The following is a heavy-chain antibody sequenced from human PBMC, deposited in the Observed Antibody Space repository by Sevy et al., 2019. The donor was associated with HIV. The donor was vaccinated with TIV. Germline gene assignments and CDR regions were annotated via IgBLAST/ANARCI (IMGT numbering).Heavy chain of an antibody. D-gene: IGHD6-6*01. CDR2: IIPIFGTA. CDR1: GGTFSSYA. V-gene: IGHV1-69*13. CDR3: ASGSIAARLDYYYMDV. J-gene: IGHJ6*03. Sequence: ASVKVSCKASGGTFSSYAISWVRQAPGQGLEWMGGIIPIFGTANYAQKFQGRVTITADESTSTAYMELSSLGSEDTAVYYCASGSIAARLDYYYMDVWGKGTTVTVSS.